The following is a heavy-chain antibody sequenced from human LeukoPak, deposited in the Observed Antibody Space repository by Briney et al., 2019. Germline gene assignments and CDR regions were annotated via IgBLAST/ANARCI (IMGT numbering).Heavy chain of an antibody. J-gene: IGHJ4*02. CDR2: IRYDGSNK. D-gene: IGHD3-10*01. CDR3: AKDRGGLLWFGESHFDY. CDR1: GFNLTTFS. V-gene: IGHV3-30*02. Sequence: GGSLRLSCAASGFNLTTFSMIWVRQAPGKGLEWVAFIRYDGSNKYYADSVKGRFTISRDNSKNTLYLQMNSLRAEDTAVYYCAKDRGGLLWFGESHFDYWGQGTLVTVSS.